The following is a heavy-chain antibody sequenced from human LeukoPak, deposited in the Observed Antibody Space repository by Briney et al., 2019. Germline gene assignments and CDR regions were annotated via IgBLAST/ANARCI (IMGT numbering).Heavy chain of an antibody. V-gene: IGHV4-61*05. Sequence: SETLSLTCTVSGGSISSSSYYWGWIRQPPGKGLEWIGYVSYSGSTNYNPSLKSRVTISVDTSKNQFSLKLSSVTATDTAVYFCARVNTAMTYYYYYYVDVWGKGTTVTVSS. CDR2: VSYSGST. J-gene: IGHJ6*03. CDR1: GGSISSSSYY. CDR3: ARVNTAMTYYYYYYVDV. D-gene: IGHD5-18*01.